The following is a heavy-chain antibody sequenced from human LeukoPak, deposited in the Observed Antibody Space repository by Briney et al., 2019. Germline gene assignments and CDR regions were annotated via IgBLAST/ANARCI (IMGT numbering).Heavy chain of an antibody. CDR1: GYTSTGYY. D-gene: IGHD5-18*01. V-gene: IGHV1-2*04. CDR2: INPNSGGT. Sequence: GASVKVSCKASGYTSTGYYMHWVRQAPGQGLEWMGWINPNSGGTNYAQKFQGWVTMTRDTSISTAYMELSRLRSDDTAVYYCARVSGYSYGFIDYWGQGTLVTVSS. J-gene: IGHJ4*02. CDR3: ARVSGYSYGFIDY.